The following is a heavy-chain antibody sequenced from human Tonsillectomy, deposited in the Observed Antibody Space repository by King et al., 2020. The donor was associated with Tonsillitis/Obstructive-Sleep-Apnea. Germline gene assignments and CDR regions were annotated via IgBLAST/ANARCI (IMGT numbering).Heavy chain of an antibody. V-gene: IGHV4-39*01. CDR1: SGSISSSDDY. CDR3: ARQINRYYYMDV. J-gene: IGHJ6*03. CDR2: MHYSGIT. Sequence: QLQESGPGLVKPSETLSLTCAVSSGSISSSDDYWGWIRQPPGKGLEWIGIMHYSGITYYNPSLNSRVTISIDTSKNQFSLKLSSVTAADAAVYYCARQINRYYYMDVWGTGTTVTVSS.